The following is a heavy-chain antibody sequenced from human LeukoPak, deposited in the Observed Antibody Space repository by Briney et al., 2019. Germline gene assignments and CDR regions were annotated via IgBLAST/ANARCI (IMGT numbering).Heavy chain of an antibody. Sequence: GGSLRLSCGASGFSFTTYWMSWVRQAPGKGLEWVANIKQDGTEKYYVDSVKGRFTISRDYARNSLYLQMNSLRAEDTAVYYCARGIVVVPAATVYYYYYMDVWGKGTTVTIPS. J-gene: IGHJ6*03. V-gene: IGHV3-7*04. CDR3: ARGIVVVPAATVYYYYYMDV. CDR1: GFSFTTYW. D-gene: IGHD2-2*01. CDR2: IKQDGTEK.